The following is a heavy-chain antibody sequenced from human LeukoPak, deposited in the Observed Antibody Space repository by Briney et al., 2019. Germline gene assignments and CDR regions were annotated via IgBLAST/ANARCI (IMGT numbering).Heavy chain of an antibody. J-gene: IGHJ3*01. CDR3: ARGYEWVTMSYSL. CDR2: INHSGST. V-gene: IGHV4-34*01. D-gene: IGHD4-17*01. CDR1: TGSFSGYY. Sequence: SETLSLTCAVYTGSFSGYYWTWVRQSPGKGLEWIGEINHSGSTNYNPSLKTRVTISVDVSKNQFSLELTSVTAADTAVYYCARGYEWVTMSYSLWGQGTMVTVSS.